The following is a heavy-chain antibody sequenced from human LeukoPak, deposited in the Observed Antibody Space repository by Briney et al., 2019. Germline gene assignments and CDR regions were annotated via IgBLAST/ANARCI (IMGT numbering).Heavy chain of an antibody. CDR3: ARGVQWLLPNAFDI. V-gene: IGHV4-61*02. J-gene: IGHJ3*02. CDR2: IYYSGST. D-gene: IGHD3-22*01. Sequence: PSQTLSLTCTVSGDSISSGSYYWSWFRQPAGKGLEWIGSIYYSGSTYYNPSLKGRVTISVDTSKNQFSLKLSSVTAADTAVYYCARGVQWLLPNAFDIWGQGTMVTVSS. CDR1: GDSISSGSYY.